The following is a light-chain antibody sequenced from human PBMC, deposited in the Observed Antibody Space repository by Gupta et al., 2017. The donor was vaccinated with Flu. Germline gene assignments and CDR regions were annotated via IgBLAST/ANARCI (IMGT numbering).Light chain of an antibody. CDR2: DAS. CDR3: QQRSLWPPWT. CDR1: QGVDSS. Sequence: ATRAWSPGERATPSCRASQGVDSSLDWYQQRPGQAPRLLIYDASNRAAGIRARFRGSGSGTDFTLTISSLEPEDFALYYCQQRSLWPPWTFGQGTKVEIK. J-gene: IGKJ1*01. V-gene: IGKV3-11*01.